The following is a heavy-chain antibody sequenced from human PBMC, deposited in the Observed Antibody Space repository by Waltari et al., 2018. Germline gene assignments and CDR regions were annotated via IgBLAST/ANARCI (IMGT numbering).Heavy chain of an antibody. CDR3: ARDDRSCGGDCYFLDH. J-gene: IGHJ4*02. V-gene: IGHV1-18*01. D-gene: IGHD2-21*02. Sequence: QIQLVQSGAEVKKPGASVKVSCKAAGYTFPRYGIPWGRQAPGQGLEWMGSISAYNGNTNYAQKVKGRVTMTTDTSTSTAQMELRSLTSDDTAVYYCARDDRSCGGDCYFLDHWGQGTLVTVSS. CDR2: ISAYNGNT. CDR1: GYTFPRYG.